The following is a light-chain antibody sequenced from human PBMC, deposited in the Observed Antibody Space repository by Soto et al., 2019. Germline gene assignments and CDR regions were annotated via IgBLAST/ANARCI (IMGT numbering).Light chain of an antibody. Sequence: EIVLTQSPGTLSLSPGEGSTLSCRTSQSISSSYLSWFQQRPGQAPRVLIYGASNRASGIPDRFSGSGSGTDFTLPISSLEPEDFAVYYCQYYGRSPPYTFGQWTKLDIK. V-gene: IGKV3-20*01. CDR2: GAS. CDR1: QSISSSY. J-gene: IGKJ2*01. CDR3: QYYGRSPPYT.